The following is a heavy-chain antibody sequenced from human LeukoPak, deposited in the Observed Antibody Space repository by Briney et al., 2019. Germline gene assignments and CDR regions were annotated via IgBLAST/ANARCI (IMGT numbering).Heavy chain of an antibody. D-gene: IGHD6-13*01. CDR1: GFTFSNAW. J-gene: IGHJ4*02. V-gene: IGHV3-15*01. CDR3: TTDRRYSSSWVIYYFDY. CDR2: IKSKTDGGTT. Sequence: GGSLRLSCAASGFTFSNAWMSWVRQAPGKGLEWVGRIKSKTDGGTTDYAAPVKGRFTISRDDSKNTLYLQMNSLKTEDTAVYYCTTDRRYSSSWVIYYFDYWGQGTLVTVSS.